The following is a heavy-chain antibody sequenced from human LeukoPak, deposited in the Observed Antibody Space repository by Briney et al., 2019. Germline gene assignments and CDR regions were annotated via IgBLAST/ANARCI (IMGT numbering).Heavy chain of an antibody. D-gene: IGHD4-11*01. V-gene: IGHV4-61*02. CDR2: VYTSGST. CDR1: GVSISSSSYY. CDR3: ARDGGDYSNSIDA. Sequence: SETLSLTCTVSGVSISSSSYYWSWIRQPAGKGLEWIVRVYTSGSTNYNPSLKSRVTISVDTSKNQFSLKLSSVTAADTAVYYCARDGGDYSNSIDAWGQGTLVTVSS. J-gene: IGHJ4*02.